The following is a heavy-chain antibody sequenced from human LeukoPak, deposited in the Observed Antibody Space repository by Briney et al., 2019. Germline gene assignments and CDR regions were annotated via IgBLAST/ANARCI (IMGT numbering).Heavy chain of an antibody. CDR2: INGAGGAT. V-gene: IGHV3-23*01. CDR3: ARAPGSSVSIAARPYYFDD. J-gene: IGHJ4*02. CDR1: GFTFSSYA. D-gene: IGHD6-6*01. Sequence: GGSLRLSCAASGFTFSSYAMSWVRQAPGKGLEWLSVINGAGGATYYADSVKGRFAISRDNSKNTLYLQINSLTAEDTAVYYCARAPGSSVSIAARPYYFDDWGQGALVTVSS.